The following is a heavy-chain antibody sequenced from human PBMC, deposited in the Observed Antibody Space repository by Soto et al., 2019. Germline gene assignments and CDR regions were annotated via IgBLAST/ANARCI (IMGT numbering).Heavy chain of an antibody. Sequence: ASVKVSCKASGYTFTSYDINWVRQATGQGLEWMGWMNPNSGNTGYAQKFQGRVTMTRNTSISTAYMELSSLRSEDTAVYYCAGYGGYGDYVPYYYMDVWGKGTTVTVSS. CDR3: AGYGGYGDYVPYYYMDV. CDR2: MNPNSGNT. CDR1: GYTFTSYD. D-gene: IGHD4-17*01. V-gene: IGHV1-8*01. J-gene: IGHJ6*03.